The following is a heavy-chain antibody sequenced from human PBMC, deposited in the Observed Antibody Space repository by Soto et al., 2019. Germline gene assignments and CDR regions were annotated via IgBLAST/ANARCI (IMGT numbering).Heavy chain of an antibody. J-gene: IGHJ4*02. D-gene: IGHD1-26*01. CDR3: ARRGLVGATTFDC. CDR1: GGSISSSRSY. V-gene: IGHV4-39*01. Sequence: QLQLQESGPGLVKPSETLSLTCTVSGGSISSSRSYWGWIRQPPGKGLECIGSIYYSGSTYYSPSRKSRVTISVDTSKNQFSLTLSSVTAADTAVYYCARRGLVGATTFDCWGQGTLVTVSS. CDR2: IYYSGST.